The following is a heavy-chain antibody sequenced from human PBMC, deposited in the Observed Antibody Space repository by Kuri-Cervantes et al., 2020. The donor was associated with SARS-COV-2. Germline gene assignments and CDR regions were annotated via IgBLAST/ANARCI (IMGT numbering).Heavy chain of an antibody. Sequence: GESLKISCAASGFTVSSNYMSWVRQAPGKGLEWVSAISGSDGSTYYADSVKGWFTISRDNAKNSLYLQMNSLRAEDTAVYYCARMSYGDFPPSYYYYMDVWGKGTTVTVSS. J-gene: IGHJ6*03. V-gene: IGHV3-23*01. CDR2: ISGSDGST. CDR3: ARMSYGDFPPSYYYYMDV. CDR1: GFTVSSNY. D-gene: IGHD4-17*01.